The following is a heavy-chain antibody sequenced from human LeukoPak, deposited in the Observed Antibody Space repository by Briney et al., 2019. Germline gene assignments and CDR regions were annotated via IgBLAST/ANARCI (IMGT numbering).Heavy chain of an antibody. CDR2: ISSSSSYI. D-gene: IGHD3-9*01. CDR1: GFTFSAYS. Sequence: GGSLRLSCAASGFTFSAYSMNWVRQAPGKGLEWVSYISSSSSYIYYADSVKGRFTISRDNAKNSLYLQMNSLRAEDTAVYYCARDDRRDDILTGYSADNWGQGTLVTVSP. CDR3: ARDDRRDDILTGYSADN. V-gene: IGHV3-21*01. J-gene: IGHJ4*02.